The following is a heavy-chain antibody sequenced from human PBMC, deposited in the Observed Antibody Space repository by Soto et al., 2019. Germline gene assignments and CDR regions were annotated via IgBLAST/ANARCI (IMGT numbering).Heavy chain of an antibody. Sequence: SETLCITCTFSGGSISISYWSWIRQSPGEGLEWIGYIYHDGNTNYNPSLKSRLTVSVDTSKNQFSLKLNSVTAADTAVYSCARGSDYWGQGTLVTVSS. V-gene: IGHV4-59*01. CDR3: ARGSDY. CDR1: GGSISISY. CDR2: IYHDGNT. J-gene: IGHJ4*02.